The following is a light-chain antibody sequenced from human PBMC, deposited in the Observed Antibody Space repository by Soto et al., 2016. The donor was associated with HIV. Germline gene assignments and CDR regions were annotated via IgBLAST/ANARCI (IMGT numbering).Light chain of an antibody. CDR3: MQSIQFPLT. J-gene: IGKJ4*01. CDR2: EVS. Sequence: DIVMTQTPFSLSVTPGQPASISCKASQSLVFSDGRTYLSWFLQKPGQPPQLLISEVSNRFSGVPDRFTASGSGTDFTLKISRVEAEDIGVYYCMQSIQFPLTFGGGTKVEIK. V-gene: IGKV2D-29*01. CDR1: QSLVFSDGRTY.